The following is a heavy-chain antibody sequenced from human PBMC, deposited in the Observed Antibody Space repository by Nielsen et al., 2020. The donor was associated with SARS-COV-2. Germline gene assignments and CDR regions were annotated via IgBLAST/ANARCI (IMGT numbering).Heavy chain of an antibody. J-gene: IGHJ6*02. Sequence: GGSLRLSCAASGFTFSSYAMHWVRQAPGKGLEWVAVISYDGSNKYYADSVKGRFTISRDNSKNTLYLQMNSLRAEDTAVYYCARDLGYSGYGPSDYYYYYGMDVWGQGTTVTVSS. CDR3: ARDLGYSGYGPSDYYYYYGMDV. CDR2: ISYDGSNK. CDR1: GFTFSSYA. D-gene: IGHD5-12*01. V-gene: IGHV3-30-3*01.